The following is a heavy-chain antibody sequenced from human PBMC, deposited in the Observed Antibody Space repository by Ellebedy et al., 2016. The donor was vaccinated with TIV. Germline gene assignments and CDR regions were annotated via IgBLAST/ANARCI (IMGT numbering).Heavy chain of an antibody. D-gene: IGHD5-18*01. CDR1: GFPFSSEW. V-gene: IGHV3-7*03. J-gene: IGHJ4*02. Sequence: GESLKISCAPSGFPFSSEWVSWVRQAPGKGLEWVANINHDGSEANYVDSVKGRFTISRDNSKSTLDLQMSSLRAEDTAVYYCAKDRTPGDGYWVFDFWGQGTLVTVSS. CDR3: AKDRTPGDGYWVFDF. CDR2: INHDGSEA.